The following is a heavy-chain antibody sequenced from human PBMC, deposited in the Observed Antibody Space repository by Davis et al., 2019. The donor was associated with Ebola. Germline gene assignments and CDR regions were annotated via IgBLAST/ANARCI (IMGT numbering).Heavy chain of an antibody. CDR1: GFTFSTYS. J-gene: IGHJ6*03. V-gene: IGHV3-21*04. D-gene: IGHD3/OR15-3a*01. CDR2: ISSGSSFM. CDR3: ASGDGRGRSYDMDV. Sequence: GESLKTSCAASGFTFSTYSMSWVRQAPGKGLEWVSSISSGSSFMYYADSVKGRFTISRDNAKNSLFLEMNSLRAEDTAFYYWASGDGRGRSYDMDVWGQGTTVTVSS.